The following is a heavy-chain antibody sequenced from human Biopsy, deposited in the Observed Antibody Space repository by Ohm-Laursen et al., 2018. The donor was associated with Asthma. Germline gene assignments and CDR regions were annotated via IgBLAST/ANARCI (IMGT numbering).Heavy chain of an antibody. J-gene: IGHJ5*02. D-gene: IGHD7-27*01. Sequence: VKISCKASGGTFSNYVFSWVRQAPGQGLEWMGGIIPMFGTTKYAQKFQARVSITADEATSTVYMELSSLRSEDTAVYYCARGQKSPGDRWFDPWGQGTLVTVSS. V-gene: IGHV1-69*13. CDR3: ARGQKSPGDRWFDP. CDR1: GGTFSNYV. CDR2: IIPMFGTT.